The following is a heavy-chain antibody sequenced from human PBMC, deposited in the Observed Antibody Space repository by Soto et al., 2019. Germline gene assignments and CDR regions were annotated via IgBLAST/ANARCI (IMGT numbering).Heavy chain of an antibody. CDR3: ARELVTMVRGFGMDV. D-gene: IGHD3-10*01. J-gene: IGHJ6*02. V-gene: IGHV4-30-4*01. Sequence: QVQLQESGPGLVKPSQTLSLTCTVSGGSISSGDYYWSWIRQPPGKGLECIGYIYYSGSTYYNPSLKSRVTISVDTSKNQFSLKLSSVTAADTAVYYCARELVTMVRGFGMDVWGQGTTVTVSS. CDR2: IYYSGST. CDR1: GGSISSGDYY.